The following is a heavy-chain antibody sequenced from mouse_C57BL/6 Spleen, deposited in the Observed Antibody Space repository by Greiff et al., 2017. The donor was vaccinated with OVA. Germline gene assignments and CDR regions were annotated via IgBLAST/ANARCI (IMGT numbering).Heavy chain of an antibody. V-gene: IGHV1-26*01. CDR2: INPNNGGT. CDR3: ARWDDYHYFDY. D-gene: IGHD2-4*01. Sequence: EVQLQQSGPELVKPGASVKISCKASGYTFTDYYMNWVKQSHGKSLEWIGDINPNNGGTSYNQKFKGKATLTVDKSSSTAYMELRSLTSEDSAIYYCARWDDYHYFDYWGQGTTLTVSS. CDR1: GYTFTDYY. J-gene: IGHJ2*01.